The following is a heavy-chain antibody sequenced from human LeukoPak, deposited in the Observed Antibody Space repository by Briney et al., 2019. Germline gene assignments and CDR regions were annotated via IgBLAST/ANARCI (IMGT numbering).Heavy chain of an antibody. CDR1: GLTFSDSP. CDR3: ATAQFYSGDCYSA. D-gene: IGHD2-21*02. V-gene: IGHV3-73*01. Sequence: PGGSLRLSCAASGLTFSDSPVHWVRQASGRGLEWIGRIDIKANNYVTHYITSVSGRFGISRDDSSSTAYLQMNSLKAEDTAVCFCATAQFYSGDCYSAWGQGTLVTVSS. J-gene: IGHJ5*02. CDR2: IDIKANNYVT.